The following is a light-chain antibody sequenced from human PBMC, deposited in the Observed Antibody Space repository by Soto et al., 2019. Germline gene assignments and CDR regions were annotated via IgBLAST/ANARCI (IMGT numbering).Light chain of an antibody. CDR3: QQYGNSPPIT. J-gene: IGKJ5*01. V-gene: IGKV3-15*01. CDR1: QGIGDT. CDR2: DTS. Sequence: EIVMTQSPATLCVSPGEGVTLSCRASQGIGDTLAWYQHKPGQTPRLLIYDTSTRATGVPARFSGSRSGTDFTLSISRLEAQDFAMYYCQQYGNSPPITFGQGTRVEIK.